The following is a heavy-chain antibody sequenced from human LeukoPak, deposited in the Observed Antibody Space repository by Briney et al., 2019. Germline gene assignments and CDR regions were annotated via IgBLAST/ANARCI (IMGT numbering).Heavy chain of an antibody. J-gene: IGHJ4*02. D-gene: IGHD1-26*01. V-gene: IGHV4-59*01. Sequence: SETLSLTCGVSGGSISSYYWAWIRQAPGKGLGWIGYIYYAGSTNYNPSLKSRVTISVDMSMNQFSLRMTSVTAADTAVYYCATRIVGATGYFDYWGQGTLVTVSS. CDR2: IYYAGST. CDR1: GGSISSYY. CDR3: ATRIVGATGYFDY.